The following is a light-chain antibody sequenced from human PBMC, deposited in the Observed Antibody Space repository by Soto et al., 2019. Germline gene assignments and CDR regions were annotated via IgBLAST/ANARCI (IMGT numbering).Light chain of an antibody. CDR1: QSLSGNY. Sequence: NVLTQSPGTLSLSPGERATLSCRASQSLSGNYLAWYQQKPGQAPRVLIYRASIRATGISDRFSGRGSGTDFTLTISRLEPEDFAVYYCQHYGASPWMFGQGTKV. J-gene: IGKJ1*01. CDR3: QHYGASPWM. V-gene: IGKV3-20*01. CDR2: RAS.